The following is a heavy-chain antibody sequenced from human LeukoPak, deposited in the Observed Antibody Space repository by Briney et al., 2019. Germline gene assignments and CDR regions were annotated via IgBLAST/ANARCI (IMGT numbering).Heavy chain of an antibody. V-gene: IGHV3-21*01. J-gene: IGHJ3*02. CDR3: ARDEEVLRYFDWLLYGAFDI. D-gene: IGHD3-9*01. CDR2: ISSSSSYI. Sequence: GGSLRLSCAASGFTFSSYSMNWVRQAPGKGLEWVSSISSSSSYIYYADSVKGRFTISRDNAKNSLYLQMNSLRAEDTAVYYCARDEEVLRYFDWLLYGAFDIWGQGTMVTVSS. CDR1: GFTFSSYS.